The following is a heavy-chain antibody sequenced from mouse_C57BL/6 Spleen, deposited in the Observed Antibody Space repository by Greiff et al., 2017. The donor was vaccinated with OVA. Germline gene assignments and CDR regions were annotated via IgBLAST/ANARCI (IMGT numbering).Heavy chain of an antibody. J-gene: IGHJ3*01. V-gene: IGHV1-59*01. CDR1: GYTFTSYW. D-gene: IGHD2-1*01. CDR3: ARRDGNYATPWFAY. Sequence: QVQLQQPGAELVRPGTSVKLSCKASGYTFTSYWMHWVKQRPGQGLEWIGVIDPSDSYTNYNQKFKGKATLTVDTSSSTAYMQLSSLTSEDSAVYYCARRDGNYATPWFAYWGQGTLVTVSA. CDR2: IDPSDSYT.